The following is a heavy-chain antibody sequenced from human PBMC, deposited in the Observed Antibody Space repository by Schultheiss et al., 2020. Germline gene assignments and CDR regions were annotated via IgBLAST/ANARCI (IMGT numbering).Heavy chain of an antibody. J-gene: IGHJ4*02. Sequence: SETLSLTCAVYGGSFSGYYWSWIRQPPGKGLEWIGENNHSGSTNYNPSLKSRVTISVDTSKNQFSLKLSSVTAADTAVYYCARGRSKVWRSPPFDYWGQGTLVTVSS. CDR1: GGSFSGYY. D-gene: IGHD1-14*01. CDR3: ARGRSKVWRSPPFDY. CDR2: NNHSGST. V-gene: IGHV4-34*01.